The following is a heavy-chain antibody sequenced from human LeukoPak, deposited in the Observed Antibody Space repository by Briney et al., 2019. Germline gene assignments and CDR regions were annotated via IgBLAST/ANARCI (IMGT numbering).Heavy chain of an antibody. V-gene: IGHV3-23*01. CDR1: GFTFSSYA. CDR3: AKDLLIGGGSWGSV. Sequence: SGGSLRLSCAASGFTFSSYAMSWVRQAPGKGLEWVSAISGNGGSAYYADSVKGRFTISRDNSKNTLYLQMNSLRAEDTAVYYCAKDLLIGGGSWGSVWGQGTLVTVSS. J-gene: IGHJ4*02. D-gene: IGHD2-15*01. CDR2: ISGNGGSA.